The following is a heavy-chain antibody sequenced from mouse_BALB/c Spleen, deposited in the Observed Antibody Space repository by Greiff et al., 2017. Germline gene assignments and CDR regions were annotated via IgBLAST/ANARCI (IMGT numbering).Heavy chain of an antibody. V-gene: IGHV5-6-3*01. Sequence: EVMLVESGGGLVQPGGSLKLSCAASGFTFSSYGMSWVRQTPDKRLELVATINSNGGSTYYPDSVKGRFTISRDNAKNTLYLQMSSLKSEDTAMYYCAREGGTHYYGSFDYWGQGTTLTVSS. D-gene: IGHD1-2*01. CDR3: AREGGTHYYGSFDY. CDR1: GFTFSSYG. J-gene: IGHJ2*01. CDR2: INSNGGST.